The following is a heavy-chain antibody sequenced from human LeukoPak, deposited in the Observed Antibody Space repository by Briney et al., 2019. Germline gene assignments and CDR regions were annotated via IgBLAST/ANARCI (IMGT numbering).Heavy chain of an antibody. V-gene: IGHV4-59*01. J-gene: IGHJ4*02. CDR3: ARVSPGYYDFWSGYYKSFYYFDY. D-gene: IGHD3-3*01. CDR1: GGSISSYY. Sequence: PPETLSLTCTVSGGSISSYYWSWIRQPPGKGLELIGYIYYSGSTNYNPSLKSRVTISVDTSKNQFSLKLSSVTAADTAVYYCARVSPGYYDFWSGYYKSFYYFDYWGQGTLVTVSS. CDR2: IYYSGST.